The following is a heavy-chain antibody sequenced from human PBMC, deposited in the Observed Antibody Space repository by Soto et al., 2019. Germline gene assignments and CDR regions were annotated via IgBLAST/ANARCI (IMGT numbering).Heavy chain of an antibody. V-gene: IGHV4-30-4*08. D-gene: IGHD3-22*01. CDR2: IYYSGST. Sequence: PSETLSLTCTVSGGSISSDNYYWSWIRQHPGKGLKWIGYIYYSGSTYHNPSLKSRVTISVDTSENQFSLKLSSVTAADTAVYYCARSDYFDSSAYSVWGQGTLVTVSS. CDR1: GGSISSDNYY. CDR3: ARSDYFDSSAYSV. J-gene: IGHJ4*02.